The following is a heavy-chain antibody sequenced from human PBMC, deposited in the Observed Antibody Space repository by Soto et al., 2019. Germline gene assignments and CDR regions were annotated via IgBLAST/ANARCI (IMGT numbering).Heavy chain of an antibody. CDR3: ARAQGYSSSWYSTGYYYYGMDV. J-gene: IGHJ6*02. V-gene: IGHV5-51*01. D-gene: IGHD6-13*01. CDR2: IYPGDSDT. Sequence: PGESLKISCKGSGYSFTSYRIGWVRQMPGKGLEWMGTIYPGDSDTRYSPSFQGQVTISADKSISTAYLQWSSLKASDTAMYYCARAQGYSSSWYSTGYYYYGMDVWGQGTTVTVSS. CDR1: GYSFTSYR.